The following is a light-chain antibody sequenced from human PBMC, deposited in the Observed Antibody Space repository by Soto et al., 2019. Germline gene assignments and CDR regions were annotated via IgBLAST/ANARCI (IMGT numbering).Light chain of an antibody. J-gene: IGKJ1*01. CDR3: QQSYSPLRT. CDR1: QNINND. Sequence: DIQMTQSPSSLSASVGDRVTITCRASQNINNDLNWYQHKPGKAPKLLIYAASTLQTGVPSRFSGSGSGTDFTLSISSLQPEDFATYYCQQSYSPLRTFGQGTKVEI. CDR2: AAS. V-gene: IGKV1-39*01.